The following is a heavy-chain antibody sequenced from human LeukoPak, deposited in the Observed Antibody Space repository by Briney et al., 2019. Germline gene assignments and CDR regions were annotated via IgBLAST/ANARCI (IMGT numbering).Heavy chain of an antibody. Sequence: SETLSLTCTVSGGSISSYYWSWIRQPPGKGLEWIGYIYYSGSTNYNPSLKSRVTISVDTSKNQFSLKLSSVTAADTAAYYCARAYYYDSSGYSAPPYFDYWGQGTLVTVSS. CDR3: ARAYYYDSSGYSAPPYFDY. D-gene: IGHD3-22*01. J-gene: IGHJ4*02. CDR2: IYYSGST. V-gene: IGHV4-59*01. CDR1: GGSISSYY.